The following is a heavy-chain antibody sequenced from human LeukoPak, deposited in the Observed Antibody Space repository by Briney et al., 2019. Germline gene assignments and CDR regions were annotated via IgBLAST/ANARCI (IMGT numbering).Heavy chain of an antibody. CDR1: GGSISSYY. D-gene: IGHD3-22*01. CDR2: IYYSGST. CDR3: ARVEGTYYYDSSGYFPIVYFDY. V-gene: IGHV4-59*01. Sequence: SETLSLTCNVSGGSISSYYWSWIRQPPGKGLEWIGYIYYSGSTNYNPSLKSRVTISVDTSKNQFSLKLSSVTAADTAVYYCARVEGTYYYDSSGYFPIVYFDYWGQGTLVTVSS. J-gene: IGHJ4*02.